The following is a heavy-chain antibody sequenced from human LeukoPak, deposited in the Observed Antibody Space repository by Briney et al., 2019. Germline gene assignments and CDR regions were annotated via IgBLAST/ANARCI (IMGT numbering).Heavy chain of an antibody. CDR3: ARGYNYAFSV. V-gene: IGHV3-66*01. D-gene: IGHD5-18*01. CDR1: GFTVSVNY. J-gene: IGHJ4*02. CDR2: LYSGGSS. Sequence: PGGSLRLSCEASGFTVSVNYVSWVRQAPGEGLEWVSTLYSGGSSHYADSVKGRFTISRDNSKNTLYLQMDTLRAGDTAVYYCARGYNYAFSVWGQGTLVTVTS.